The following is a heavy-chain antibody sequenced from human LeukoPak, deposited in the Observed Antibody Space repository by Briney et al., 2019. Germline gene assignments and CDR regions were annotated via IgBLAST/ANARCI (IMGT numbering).Heavy chain of an antibody. Sequence: SETLSLTCAVYGGSFSGYYWSWIRQPPGKGLEWIGEINHSGSTNYNPSLKSRVTISVDTSKNQFSLKLSSVTAADTAVYYCARDLVPSSDAFDIWGQGTMVTVSS. CDR2: INHSGST. V-gene: IGHV4-34*01. J-gene: IGHJ3*02. CDR3: ARDLVPSSDAFDI. CDR1: GGSFSGYY.